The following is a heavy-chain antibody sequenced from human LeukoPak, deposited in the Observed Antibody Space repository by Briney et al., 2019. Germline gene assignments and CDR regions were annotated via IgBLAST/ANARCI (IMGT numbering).Heavy chain of an antibody. CDR1: GFTFSSYS. J-gene: IGHJ3*02. D-gene: IGHD5-18*01. CDR3: ARDKVDTAMVGWGAFDI. CDR2: ISSSSSYI. Sequence: GGSLRLSCAASGFTFSSYSMNWVRQAPGEGLEWVSSISSSSSYIYYADSVKGRFTISRDNAKNSLYLQMNSLRAEDTAVYYCARDKVDTAMVGWGAFDIWGQGTMVTVSS. V-gene: IGHV3-21*04.